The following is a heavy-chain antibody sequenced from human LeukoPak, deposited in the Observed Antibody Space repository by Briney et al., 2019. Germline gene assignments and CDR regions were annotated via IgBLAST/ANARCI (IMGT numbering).Heavy chain of an antibody. J-gene: IGHJ4*02. CDR2: INPNSGGT. V-gene: IGHV1-2*04. Sequence: ASVKVSCKASGYTFTAYYMHWVRQAPGQGLEWMGRINPNSGGTDYAQKFQGWVTMTRDTSISTAYMELSRLRSDDTAVYYCAREAWEMATIQNYFDYWGQGTLVTVSS. D-gene: IGHD5-24*01. CDR3: AREAWEMATIQNYFDY. CDR1: GYTFTAYY.